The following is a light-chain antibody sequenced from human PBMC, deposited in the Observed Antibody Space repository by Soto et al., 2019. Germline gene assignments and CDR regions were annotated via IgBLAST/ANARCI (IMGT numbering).Light chain of an antibody. V-gene: IGLV2-14*01. J-gene: IGLJ1*01. CDR3: SSYSSSSTFYV. CDR2: QVS. Sequence: VLTQPSSLSGSPGQSITISCTGTSSDIGGFYYVSWYQHHPGKDPKLMIYQVSNRPSGVSNRFSGSKSGNTASLTISGLQAEDEADYFCSSYSSSSTFYVFGAGTKVTVL. CDR1: SSDIGGFYY.